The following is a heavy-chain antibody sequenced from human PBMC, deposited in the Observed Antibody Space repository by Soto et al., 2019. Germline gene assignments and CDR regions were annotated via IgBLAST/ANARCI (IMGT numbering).Heavy chain of an antibody. CDR3: AKEPYYDFWSGYYFDY. J-gene: IGHJ4*02. CDR1: GFTFDDYA. CDR2: ISWNSGSI. Sequence: GGSLRLSCAASGFTFDDYAMHWVRQAPGKGLEWVSGISWNSGSIGYADSVKGRFTISRDNAKNSLYLQMNSLRAEDTALYYCAKEPYYDFWSGYYFDYWGQGTLVTVSS. V-gene: IGHV3-9*01. D-gene: IGHD3-3*01.